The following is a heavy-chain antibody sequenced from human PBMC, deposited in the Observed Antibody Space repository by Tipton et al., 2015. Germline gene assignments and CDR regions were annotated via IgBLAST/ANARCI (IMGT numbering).Heavy chain of an antibody. J-gene: IGHJ4*02. Sequence: TLSLTCSVSGGSVSSANYYWSWIRQPPGKGLEWIEFISYSGSTHYNPSVKSRVTISLDTSKNQFSLTLNSVTAADTAVYYCARRAYGDYLFDYWGQGTLVTVSS. V-gene: IGHV4-61*01. CDR1: GGSVSSANYY. CDR3: ARRAYGDYLFDY. D-gene: IGHD4-17*01. CDR2: ISYSGST.